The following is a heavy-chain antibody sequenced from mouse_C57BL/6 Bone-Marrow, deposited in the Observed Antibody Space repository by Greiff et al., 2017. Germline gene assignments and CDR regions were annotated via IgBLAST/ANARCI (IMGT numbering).Heavy chain of an antibody. CDR3: TTCSYDYPFAY. CDR1: GFNITDDY. CDR2: IDPENGDT. D-gene: IGHD2-4*01. J-gene: IGHJ3*01. V-gene: IGHV14-4*01. Sequence: EVQLQQSGAELVRPGASVKLSCTASGFNITDDYMHWVKQRPEQGLEWIGWIDPENGDTEYATKFQGKATITADTSSNTAYLQLSSLTSEDTAVYYCTTCSYDYPFAYWGQGTLVTVSA.